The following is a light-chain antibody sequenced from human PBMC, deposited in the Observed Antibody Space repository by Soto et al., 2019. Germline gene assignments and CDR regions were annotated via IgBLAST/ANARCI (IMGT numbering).Light chain of an antibody. CDR3: QQYGSSLLT. V-gene: IGKV3-20*01. CDR1: RSVSSSY. J-gene: IGKJ4*01. Sequence: EIVLTQSPGTLSLSPGERATLCCRASRSVSSSYLAWYQQKPGQAPRLLIYGASSRATGIPDRFSGSGSGTDFTLTISRLEPEDFAVYYRQQYGSSLLTFGGGTKVEIK. CDR2: GAS.